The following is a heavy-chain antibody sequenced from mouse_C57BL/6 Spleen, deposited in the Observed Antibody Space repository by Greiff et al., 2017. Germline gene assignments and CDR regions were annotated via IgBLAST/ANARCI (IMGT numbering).Heavy chain of an antibody. CDR2: INPSTGGT. J-gene: IGHJ2*01. CDR3: ARDYYGRGGYYFDY. Sequence: EVQLQQSGPELVKPGASVKISCKASGYSFTGYYMNWVKQSPEKSLEWIGEINPSTGGTTYNQKFKAKATLTVDKSSSTAYMQLKSLTSEDSAVYYCARDYYGRGGYYFDYWGQGTTLTVSS. CDR1: GYSFTGYY. V-gene: IGHV1-42*01. D-gene: IGHD1-1*01.